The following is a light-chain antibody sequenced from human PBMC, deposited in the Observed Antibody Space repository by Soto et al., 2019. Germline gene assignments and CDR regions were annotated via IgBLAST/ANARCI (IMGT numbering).Light chain of an antibody. J-gene: IGLJ1*01. Sequence: SVLTQPHSASGTPGQRVTISCSGSSSNIGTSSVHWFQQLPGTAPKLLISTTNQRPSGVPERFSGSKSGTSASLAISGLQSEDEADYYCAAWEDSLNGHVFGTGTKVTVL. CDR2: TTN. CDR3: AAWEDSLNGHV. V-gene: IGLV1-44*01. CDR1: SSNIGTSS.